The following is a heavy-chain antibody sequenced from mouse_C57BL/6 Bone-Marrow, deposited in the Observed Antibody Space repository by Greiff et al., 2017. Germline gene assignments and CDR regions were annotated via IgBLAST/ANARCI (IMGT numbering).Heavy chain of an antibody. CDR1: GYTFTSYT. V-gene: IGHV1-4*01. J-gene: IGHJ2*01. D-gene: IGHD1-3*01. Sequence: QVQLKESGAELARPGASVKMSCKASGYTFTSYTMHWVKQRPGQGLEWIGYINPSSGYTKYNQKFKDKATLTADKSSITAYMQLSSLTSEDSAVYYCARLGSSPFDYWGQGTTRTVSS. CDR3: ARLGSSPFDY. CDR2: INPSSGYT.